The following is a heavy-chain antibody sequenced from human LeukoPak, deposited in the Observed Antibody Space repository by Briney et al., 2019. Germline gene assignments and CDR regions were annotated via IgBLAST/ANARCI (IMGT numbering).Heavy chain of an antibody. CDR1: GFTFSSYS. V-gene: IGHV3-21*01. D-gene: IGHD3-22*01. CDR2: SSSSSSYI. CDR3: ARVGEDSSGYPIDAFDI. J-gene: IGHJ3*02. Sequence: PGGSLRLSCAASGFTFSSYSMNWVRQAPGKGLEWVSSSSSSSSYIYYADSVKGRFTISRDNAKNSLYLQMNSLRAEDTAVYYCARVGEDSSGYPIDAFDIWGQGTMVTVSS.